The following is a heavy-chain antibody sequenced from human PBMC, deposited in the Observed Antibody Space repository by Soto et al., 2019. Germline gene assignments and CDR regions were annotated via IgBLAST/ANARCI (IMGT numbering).Heavy chain of an antibody. V-gene: IGHV3-66*01. CDR1: GFTVSGNY. CDR2: LYSGAGT. Sequence: VQLVESGGGLVQPGGSLRLSCAASGFTVSGNYMNWVRQAPGKGLEWLSVLYSGAGTYYADSVKDRFTISRDNSKNTLYLQLNSLRAEDTAIYYCARECGGDCSNAFDLWGQGTMVTVSP. CDR3: ARECGGDCSNAFDL. J-gene: IGHJ3*01. D-gene: IGHD2-21*01.